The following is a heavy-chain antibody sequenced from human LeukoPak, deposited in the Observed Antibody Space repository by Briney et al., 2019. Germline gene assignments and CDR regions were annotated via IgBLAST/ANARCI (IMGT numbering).Heavy chain of an antibody. CDR3: ASCGGYYYYGMDV. Sequence: NPSETLSLTCTVSGGSISSYYWSWIRQPPGKGLEWIGYIYYSGSTNYNPSLKSRVTISVDTSKNQFSLKLSSVTAADTAVYYCASCGGYYYYGMDVWGQGTTVTVSS. V-gene: IGHV4-59*08. CDR2: IYYSGST. CDR1: GGSISSYY. J-gene: IGHJ6*02. D-gene: IGHD2-21*01.